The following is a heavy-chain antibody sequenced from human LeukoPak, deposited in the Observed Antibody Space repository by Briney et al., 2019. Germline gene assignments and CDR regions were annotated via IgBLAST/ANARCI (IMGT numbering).Heavy chain of an antibody. CDR3: TRRPYSGSFNDY. CDR2: IRSKANSYAT. J-gene: IGHJ4*02. Sequence: PGGSLRLSCAASGFTLSGSAMHWVRQASGKGLEWVGRIRSKANSYATAYAASVKGRFTISRDDSKNTAYLQMNSLKTEDTAVYYCTRRPYSGSFNDYWGQGTLVTVSS. D-gene: IGHD1-26*01. CDR1: GFTLSGSA. V-gene: IGHV3-73*01.